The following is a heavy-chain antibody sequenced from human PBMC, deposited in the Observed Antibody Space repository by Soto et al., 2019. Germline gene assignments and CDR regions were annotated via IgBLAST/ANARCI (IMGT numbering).Heavy chain of an antibody. CDR3: ARPRGGYNLYYYYGKDV. J-gene: IGHJ6*02. CDR2: INPSGGST. V-gene: IGHV1-46*01. D-gene: IGHD5-12*01. CDR1: GYNFTSYY. Sequence: ASVKVSCKAAGYNFTSYYMHWVRQAPGQGLEWMGIINPSGGSTSYAQKFQGRVTMTRDTSTSTVYMELSSLRSEDTAVYYCARPRGGYNLYYYYGKDVWGQGTTVTVSS.